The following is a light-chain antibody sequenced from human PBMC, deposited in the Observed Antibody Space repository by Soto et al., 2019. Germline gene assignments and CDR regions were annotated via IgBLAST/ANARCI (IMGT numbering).Light chain of an antibody. V-gene: IGLV2-14*01. Sequence: QSVLTQPASVSGSPGQSMTISCTGTSSDVGGYNYVSWYQQHPGKGPNLMIYDVTNRPSGVSNRFSGSKSGNTASLTISGLQAEDEADYYCSSYTSSSTLYVFGTGTKVTVL. J-gene: IGLJ1*01. CDR3: SSYTSSSTLYV. CDR1: SSDVGGYNY. CDR2: DVT.